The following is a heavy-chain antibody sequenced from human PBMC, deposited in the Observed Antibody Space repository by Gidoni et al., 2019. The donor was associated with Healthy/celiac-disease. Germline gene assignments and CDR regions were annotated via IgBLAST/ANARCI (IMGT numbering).Heavy chain of an antibody. CDR2: IGTAGDT. D-gene: IGHD2-2*01. Sequence: EVQLVASGGGLVQPGGSLRLSCAASGFTFSSYDMHWVRQATGKGLEWVSAIGTAGDTYYPGSVKGRFTISRENAKNSLYLQMNSLRAGDTAVYYCARGEGEYCSSTSCQHGMDVWGQGTTVTVSS. J-gene: IGHJ6*02. V-gene: IGHV3-13*01. CDR1: GFTFSSYD. CDR3: ARGEGEYCSSTSCQHGMDV.